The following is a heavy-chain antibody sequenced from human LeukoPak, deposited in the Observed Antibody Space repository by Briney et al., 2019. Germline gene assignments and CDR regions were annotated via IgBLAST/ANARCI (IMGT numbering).Heavy chain of an antibody. J-gene: IGHJ1*01. CDR1: GFTFSDYY. CDR2: IDYSSKYI. CDR3: ATPAAGPGAEYSQY. V-gene: IGHV3-11*06. Sequence: PGGSLRLSCAASGFTFSDYYMSWIRQAPGKGLEWVSSIDYSSKYIYTADSVKGRFTTSRDNAKNSLDLQMNSLKAEDTAVYYCATPAAGPGAEYSQYWGQGTLVIVSS. D-gene: IGHD6-13*01.